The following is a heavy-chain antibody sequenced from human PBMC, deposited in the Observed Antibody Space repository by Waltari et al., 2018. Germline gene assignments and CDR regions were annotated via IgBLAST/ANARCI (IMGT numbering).Heavy chain of an antibody. CDR1: GFTFSSYG. Sequence: QVQLVESGGGVVQPGRSLRLSCAASGFTFSSYGMPWVRQAPGKGLEWVAVISYDGSNKYYADSVKGRFTISRDNSKNTLYLQMNSLRAEDTAVYYCAKEGDSSGLYYYYYYMDVWGKGTTVTVSS. CDR3: AKEGDSSGLYYYYYYMDV. CDR2: ISYDGSNK. D-gene: IGHD3-22*01. J-gene: IGHJ6*03. V-gene: IGHV3-30*18.